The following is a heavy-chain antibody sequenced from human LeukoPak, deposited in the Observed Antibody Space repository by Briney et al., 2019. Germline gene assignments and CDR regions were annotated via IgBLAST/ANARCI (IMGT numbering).Heavy chain of an antibody. Sequence: NPSETLSLTCTVSGGSISSYYWSWIRQPPGKGLEWIGYIYYSGSTNYNPSLKSRITISVDTSKNQFSLKLSSVTAADTAVYYCARLGGDGFDYCGQGTLVTVSS. J-gene: IGHJ4*02. CDR1: GGSISSYY. D-gene: IGHD2-21*01. V-gene: IGHV4-59*08. CDR3: ARLGGDGFDY. CDR2: IYYSGST.